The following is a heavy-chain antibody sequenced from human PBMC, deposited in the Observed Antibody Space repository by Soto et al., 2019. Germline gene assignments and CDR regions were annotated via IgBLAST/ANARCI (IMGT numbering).Heavy chain of an antibody. CDR1: GGSISSGDYY. Sequence: SETLSLTCTVSGGSISSGDYYWSWIRQPPGKGLEWIGYIYYSGSTNYNPSLKSRVTISVDTSKNQFSLKLSSVTAADTAVYYCARVWGGAFDFWGQGTLVTVSS. CDR2: IYYSGST. D-gene: IGHD3-10*01. V-gene: IGHV4-61*08. CDR3: ARVWGGAFDF. J-gene: IGHJ3*01.